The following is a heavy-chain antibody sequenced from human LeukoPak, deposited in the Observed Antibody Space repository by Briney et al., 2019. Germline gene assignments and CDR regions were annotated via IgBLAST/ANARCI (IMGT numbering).Heavy chain of an antibody. V-gene: IGHV1-8*01. Sequence: GASVKVSCKASVYTFTSYDINWLRQATGQGLEWMGWMNPNSGNTGYAQKFQGRVTMTRNTSISTAYMELSSLRSEDTAVYYCARAVRSGAYYYYYGMDVWGQGTTVTVSS. D-gene: IGHD2-15*01. CDR1: VYTFTSYD. CDR3: ARAVRSGAYYYYYGMDV. CDR2: MNPNSGNT. J-gene: IGHJ6*02.